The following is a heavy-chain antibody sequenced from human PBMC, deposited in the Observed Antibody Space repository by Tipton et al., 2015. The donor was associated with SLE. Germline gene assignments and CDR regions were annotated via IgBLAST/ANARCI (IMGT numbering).Heavy chain of an antibody. CDR1: GDSISSNSAA. CDR2: TYYRSNWYN. J-gene: IGHJ6*02. Sequence: GLVKPSQTLSLTCVISGDSISSNSAAWNWIRQSPSRGLEWLGRTYYRSNWYNDYAPSVKSRITINRDTAKNQFSLQLYSVTPEDTAVYYCCRDYSGFGVWGQGTTVTVSS. CDR3: CRDYSGFGV. V-gene: IGHV6-1*01.